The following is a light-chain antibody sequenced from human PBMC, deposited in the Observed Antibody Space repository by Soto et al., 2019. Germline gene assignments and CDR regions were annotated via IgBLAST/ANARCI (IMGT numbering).Light chain of an antibody. V-gene: IGKV3-15*01. CDR2: GAS. CDR3: QQYDQWPPWT. CDR1: RDVRNN. J-gene: IGKJ1*01. Sequence: EIVMTQSPATLSLSPGERATLSCRASRDVRNNLAWYQQKGGQSPRLLIYGASTRATGIPRRFSGSGSGTEFTLTINSLQSEDFAVYYCQQYDQWPPWTFGQGTKVDIK.